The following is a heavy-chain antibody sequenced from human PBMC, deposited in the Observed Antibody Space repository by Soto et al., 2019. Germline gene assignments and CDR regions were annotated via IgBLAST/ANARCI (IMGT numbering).Heavy chain of an antibody. Sequence: GSLRLSCAASGFTFSNAWMSWVRQAPGKGLEWVGRIKSKTDGGTTDYAAPVKGRFTISRDDSKNTLYLQMNSLKTEDTAVYYCTYPLTNYYYGMDVWGQGTTVTVSS. J-gene: IGHJ6*02. V-gene: IGHV3-15*01. CDR2: IKSKTDGGTT. CDR3: TYPLTNYYYGMDV. CDR1: GFTFSNAW.